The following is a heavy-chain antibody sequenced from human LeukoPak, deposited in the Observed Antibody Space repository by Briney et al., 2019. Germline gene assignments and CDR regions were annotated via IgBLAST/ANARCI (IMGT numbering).Heavy chain of an antibody. V-gene: IGHV3-30*02. Sequence: GGSLRLSCAASGFTFSSYGMHWVRQAPGKGLEWVAFIRYDGSNKYYADSVKGRFTISRDNSKNTLYLQMNSLRAEDTAVYYCAKPLGDYYGSGSYQYYFDYWGQGTLVTVSS. J-gene: IGHJ4*02. CDR3: AKPLGDYYGSGSYQYYFDY. CDR2: IRYDGSNK. CDR1: GFTFSSYG. D-gene: IGHD3-10*01.